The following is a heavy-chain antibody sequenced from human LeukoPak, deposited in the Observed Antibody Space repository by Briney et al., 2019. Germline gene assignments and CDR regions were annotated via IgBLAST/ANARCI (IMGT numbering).Heavy chain of an antibody. Sequence: ASVKVSCKASGYTFTGSDMHWVRQAPGQGLEWMGWINPNSGGTNYAQKFQGTVTMTRDTSISTAYMELSRLRSDATAVYSCARYDYGDHDVGYWGQGTLVTVSS. D-gene: IGHD4-17*01. J-gene: IGHJ4*02. CDR2: INPNSGGT. CDR3: ARYDYGDHDVGY. V-gene: IGHV1-2*02. CDR1: GYTFTGSD.